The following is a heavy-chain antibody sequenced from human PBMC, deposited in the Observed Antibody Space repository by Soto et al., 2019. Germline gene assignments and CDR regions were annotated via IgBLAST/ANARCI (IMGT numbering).Heavy chain of an antibody. J-gene: IGHJ4*02. Sequence: GGSLRLSCVASGFDFSDFHISWVRQAPGKGLEWISYISSSLGHTDYTESVKGRFTISRDNAKSSVFLEMSDLRSDDTAVYYCAANWNFGLNFWGQGTLVTVSS. CDR1: GFDFSDFH. CDR2: ISSSLGHT. CDR3: AANWNFGLNF. V-gene: IGHV3-11*03. D-gene: IGHD1-1*01.